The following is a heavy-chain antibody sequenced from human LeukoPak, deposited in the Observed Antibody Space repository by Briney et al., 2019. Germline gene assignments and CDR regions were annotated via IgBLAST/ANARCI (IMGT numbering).Heavy chain of an antibody. Sequence: GGSLRLSCAASGFSFSNHWMTWVRQAPGKGLEWVANIKPDGSQQYYVDSMKGRFTISRDNAKNSLYLQMNSLRTEDTAVYYCARHGPSYYFDYWGQGALVTVSS. CDR2: IKPDGSQQ. CDR3: ARHGPSYYFDY. V-gene: IGHV3-7*03. J-gene: IGHJ4*02. CDR1: GFSFSNHW. D-gene: IGHD3-16*01.